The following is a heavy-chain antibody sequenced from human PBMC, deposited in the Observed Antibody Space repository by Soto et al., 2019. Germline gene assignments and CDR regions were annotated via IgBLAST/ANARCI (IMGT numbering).Heavy chain of an antibody. D-gene: IGHD3-10*01. J-gene: IGHJ4*02. CDR3: ARHITLDPLLLY. Sequence: EVQLVESGGGLIQPGGSLRLSCAASGFTVSSNYMSWVRQAPGKGLEWVSVIYSGGSTYYADSVKGRFTISRDNSKSTLYLQMNILRAEATAVYYCARHITLDPLLLYWGQGTLVTVSS. V-gene: IGHV3-53*01. CDR2: IYSGGST. CDR1: GFTVSSNY.